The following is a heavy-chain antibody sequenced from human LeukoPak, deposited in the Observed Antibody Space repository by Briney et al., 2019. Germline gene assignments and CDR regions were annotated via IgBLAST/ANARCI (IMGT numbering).Heavy chain of an antibody. CDR1: GGSFSGYY. J-gene: IGHJ5*02. Sequence: KPSETLSLTCAVYGGSFSGYYWSWIRQPPGKGLEWIGEINHSGSTNYNPSLKSRVTISVDTSKNQFSLKLSSVTAADTAVYYCARAPAAAGAWFDPWGQGTLVTVSS. CDR3: ARAPAAAGAWFDP. CDR2: INHSGST. D-gene: IGHD2-2*01. V-gene: IGHV4-34*01.